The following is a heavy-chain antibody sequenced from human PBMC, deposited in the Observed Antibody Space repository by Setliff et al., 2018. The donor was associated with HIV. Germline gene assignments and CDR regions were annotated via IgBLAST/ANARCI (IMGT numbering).Heavy chain of an antibody. CDR3: ARAYFGSGIYY. Sequence: SETLSLTCAVSGGSISSYYWSWIRQPPGKGLEWLGHIYSSGSTNYNPSLKSRVTISVDTSKNQSSLKLYSVTAADTAVYYCARAYFGSGIYYWGQGTLVTVSS. CDR1: GGSISSYY. J-gene: IGHJ4*02. V-gene: IGHV4-4*09. CDR2: IYSSGST. D-gene: IGHD3-10*01.